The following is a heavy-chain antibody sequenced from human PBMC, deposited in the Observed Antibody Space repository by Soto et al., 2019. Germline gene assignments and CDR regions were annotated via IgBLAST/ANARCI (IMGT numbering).Heavy chain of an antibody. Sequence: GASVKVSCKASGYTFTSYAMHWVRQAPGQRLEWMGGFDPEDGETIYAQKFQGRVTMTEDTSTDTAYMELSSLRSEDTAVYYCATEGLRLGDYYYYGMDVWGQGTTVTVSS. CDR3: ATEGLRLGDYYYYGMDV. D-gene: IGHD4-17*01. CDR2: FDPEDGET. V-gene: IGHV1-24*01. CDR1: GYTFTSYA. J-gene: IGHJ6*02.